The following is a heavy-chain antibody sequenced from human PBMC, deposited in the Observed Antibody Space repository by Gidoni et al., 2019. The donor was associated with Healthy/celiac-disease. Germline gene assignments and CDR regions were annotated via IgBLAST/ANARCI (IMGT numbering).Heavy chain of an antibody. CDR2: ISSSSSYI. D-gene: IGHD3-10*01. CDR1: GFTFSSYS. J-gene: IGHJ3*02. V-gene: IGHV3-21*01. Sequence: EVQLVESGGGLVKPGGSLSLSCADSGFTFSSYSMNWVRQAPGKGLEWVSPISSSSSYIYYADSVKGRFTISRDNAKNSLYLQMNSLRAEDTAVYYCARDQGVWFGESGDAFDIWGQGTMVTVSS. CDR3: ARDQGVWFGESGDAFDI.